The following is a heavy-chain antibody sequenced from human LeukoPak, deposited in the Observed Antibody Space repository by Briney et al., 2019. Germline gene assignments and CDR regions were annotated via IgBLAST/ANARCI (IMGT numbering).Heavy chain of an antibody. V-gene: IGHV3-23*01. CDR2: ISGSGGST. J-gene: IGHJ4*02. D-gene: IGHD5-24*01. CDR1: GFTFSSYA. CDR3: ARGEERATSRSYFDY. Sequence: GGSLRLSCAASGFTFSSYAMSWVRQAPGKGLEWVSAISGSGGSTYYADSVEGRFTISRDNAKNSVYLQMNSLRAEDTAVYYCARGEERATSRSYFDYWGQGVLVTVSS.